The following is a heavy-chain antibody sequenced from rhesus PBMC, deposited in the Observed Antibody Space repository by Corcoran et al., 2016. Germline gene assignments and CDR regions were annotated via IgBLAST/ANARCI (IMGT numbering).Heavy chain of an antibody. Sequence: QVTLKESGPALVKPTQTLTLTCTFSGFLISTSGMGVGWIRQPPGKALEWLALIYWDDDKYYSTSLKSRLTISKDTSKNQVVLTMTNMDPVDTATYYCARRSCTSTTCYFYFDYWGQGVLVTVSS. J-gene: IGHJ4*01. CDR3: ARRSCTSTTCYFYFDY. V-gene: IGHV2-174*01. D-gene: IGHD2-2*01. CDR1: GFLISTSGMG. CDR2: IYWDDDK.